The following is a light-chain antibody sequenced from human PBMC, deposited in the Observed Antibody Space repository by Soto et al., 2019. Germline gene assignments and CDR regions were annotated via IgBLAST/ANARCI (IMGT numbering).Light chain of an antibody. Sequence: QSVLTQPASVSGSPGQSITISCTGTSRDVGNYNLVSWYQHHPGKAPKFMIYGVTKRPSGVSDRFSGSKSGNTASLTITGLQAEDEADYYCSSYAGSNNFVFGTGTKVTVL. V-gene: IGLV2-23*02. CDR2: GVT. J-gene: IGLJ1*01. CDR3: SSYAGSNNFV. CDR1: SRDVGNYNL.